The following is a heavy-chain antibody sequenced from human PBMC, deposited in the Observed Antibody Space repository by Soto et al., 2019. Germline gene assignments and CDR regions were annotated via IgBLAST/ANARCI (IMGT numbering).Heavy chain of an antibody. CDR3: ARVAPEYSSTPRRFDF. CDR2: ISGSGGSI. CDR1: GFTFGIYA. J-gene: IGHJ4*02. D-gene: IGHD6-13*01. Sequence: GGSLRLSCAASGFTFGIYAMSWVRQAPGKGLEWVSSISGSGGSIYYAHSVKGRFTISRDKTKNTLDLQKNSLRAEDTAVYHCARVAPEYSSTPRRFDFWGQGTLVTVSS. V-gene: IGHV3-23*01.